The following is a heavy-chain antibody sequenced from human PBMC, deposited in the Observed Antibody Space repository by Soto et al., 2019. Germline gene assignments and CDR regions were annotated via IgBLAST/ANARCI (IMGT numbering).Heavy chain of an antibody. J-gene: IGHJ4*01. CDR1: VFSVDTTYC. D-gene: IGHD2-15*01. CDR2: INPNSGDT. V-gene: IGHV1-2*02. CDR3: GSPRSGPSPDVGH. Sequence: ASEKVSFKASVFSVDTTYCIHWVRRAPGQGLEWMGSINPNSGDTNYAQNFQGRVTMTRDTSISTAYMEVSSLTSDDTAVYYCGSPRSGPSPDVGHWGHGTVVTVSS.